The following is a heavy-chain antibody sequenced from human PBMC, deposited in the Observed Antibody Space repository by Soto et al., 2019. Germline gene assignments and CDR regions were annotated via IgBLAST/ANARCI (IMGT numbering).Heavy chain of an antibody. CDR2: VYPSESDV. J-gene: IGHJ5*02. V-gene: IGHV5-51*01. D-gene: IGHD2-15*01. CDR3: TKGASSRLVA. Sequence: PGPSLKISCQGTGYRFSSSWIGWVRQKPGKGLEWLGNVYPSESDVRYSPAFEGQVTISADNSINTAYLQLLNLKASDTAIYYCTKGASSRLVAWGRGTWVPVSS. CDR1: GYRFSSSW.